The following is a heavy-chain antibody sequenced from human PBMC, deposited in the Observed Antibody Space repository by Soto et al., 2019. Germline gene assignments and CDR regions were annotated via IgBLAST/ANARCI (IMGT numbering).Heavy chain of an antibody. D-gene: IGHD5-12*01. Sequence: SVKVSCKASGGTFSSYAISWVRQAPGQGLEWMGGIIPIFGTANYAQKFQGRVTITADEYTSTAYMELSSLRSEDTAVYYCERRDGYNSHDYWGQGTRVTVSS. CDR1: GGTFSSYA. J-gene: IGHJ4*02. CDR2: IIPIFGTA. CDR3: ERRDGYNSHDY. V-gene: IGHV1-69*13.